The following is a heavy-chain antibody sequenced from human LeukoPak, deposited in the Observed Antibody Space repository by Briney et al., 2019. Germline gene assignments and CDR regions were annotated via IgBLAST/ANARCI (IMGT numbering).Heavy chain of an antibody. CDR2: ISSSSSYI. CDR1: GFTFSSYS. CDR3: ARDLSGYSYGSYRPLNMDV. J-gene: IGHJ6*03. V-gene: IGHV3-21*01. D-gene: IGHD5-18*01. Sequence: GGSLRLSCAASGFTFSSYSMNWVRQAPGKGLEWVSSISSSSSYIYYADSVKGRFTISRDNAKNSLYLQMNSLRAEDTAVYYCARDLSGYSYGSYRPLNMDVWGKGTTVTVSS.